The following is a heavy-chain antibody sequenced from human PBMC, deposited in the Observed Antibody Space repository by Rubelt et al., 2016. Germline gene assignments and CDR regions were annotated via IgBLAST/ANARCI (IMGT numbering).Heavy chain of an antibody. CDR2: ISRHGANT. D-gene: IGHD1-1*01. CDR3: ARGTAGDAFDV. V-gene: IGHV3-23*04. CDR1: GLTLSGYD. Sequence: VQLVESGGGVVQPGGSLRLYCVASGLTLSGYDMTWVRQAPGKGPECVSAISRHGANTNYAESVKGRFTISRDNSKNTLFLQMNSLRPGDTAVYYCARGTAGDAFDVWGQGTMITVSS. J-gene: IGHJ3*01.